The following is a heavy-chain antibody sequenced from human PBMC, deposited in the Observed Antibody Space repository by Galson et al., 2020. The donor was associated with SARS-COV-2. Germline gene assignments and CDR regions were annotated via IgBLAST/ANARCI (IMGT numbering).Heavy chain of an antibody. Sequence: KIGESLKISCKGSGDSFTNYWINWVRQMPGKGLEWMGRIDPSDSYTNYSPSFQGHVTISAAKSISTAYLQWSSLKASDTAIYYCARHPYSGAYYYYMDVWGRGTSVTVSS. D-gene: IGHD1-26*01. J-gene: IGHJ6*03. CDR3: ARHPYSGAYYYYMDV. CDR2: IDPSDSYT. V-gene: IGHV5-10-1*01. CDR1: GDSFTNYW.